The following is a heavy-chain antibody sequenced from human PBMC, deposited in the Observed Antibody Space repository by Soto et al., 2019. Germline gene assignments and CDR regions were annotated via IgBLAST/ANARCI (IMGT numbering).Heavy chain of an antibody. CDR1: GFTFSSYS. D-gene: IGHD2-21*01. CDR3: ARADLFHFDY. CDR2: ISSSSSYI. J-gene: IGHJ4*02. Sequence: GGSLRLSCAASGFTFSSYSMNWVRQAPGKGLEWVSSISSSSSYIYYADSVKGRFTISRDNAKNSLYLQMNSLRAEDTSVYYCARADLFHFDYWGQGTLVTVSS. V-gene: IGHV3-21*01.